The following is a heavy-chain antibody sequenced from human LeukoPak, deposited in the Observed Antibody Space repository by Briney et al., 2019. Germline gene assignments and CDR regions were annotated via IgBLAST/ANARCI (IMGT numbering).Heavy chain of an antibody. D-gene: IGHD4-17*01. CDR1: GGSISSYY. V-gene: IGHV4-4*07. J-gene: IGHJ4*02. CDR3: ARDPTHDYGDPYYFDY. Sequence: SETLSLTCTVSGGSISSYYWSWIRQPAGKGLEWIGRIYTSGGTNYNPSLKSRVTMSVDTSKNQFSLKLSSVTAADTAVYYCARDPTHDYGDPYYFDYWGQGTLVTVSS. CDR2: IYTSGGT.